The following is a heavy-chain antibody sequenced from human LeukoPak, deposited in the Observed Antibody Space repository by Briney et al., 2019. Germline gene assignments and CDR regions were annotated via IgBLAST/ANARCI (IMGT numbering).Heavy chain of an antibody. V-gene: IGHV3-30*03. J-gene: IGHJ4*02. CDR1: GFTFSSYG. CDR2: ISYDGSNK. D-gene: IGHD2-15*01. Sequence: GGSLRLSCAASGFTFSSYGMHWVRQAPGKGLEWVAVISYDGSNKYYAGSVKGRFTISRENSKNTLYLQMNSLRAEDTAVYYCVVVAATTDFDYWGQGTLVSVSS. CDR3: VVVAATTDFDY.